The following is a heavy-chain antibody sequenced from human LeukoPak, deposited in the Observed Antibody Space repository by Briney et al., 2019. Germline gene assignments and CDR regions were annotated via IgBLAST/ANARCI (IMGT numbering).Heavy chain of an antibody. V-gene: IGHV3-69-1*01. J-gene: IGHJ4*02. Sequence: PGGSLRLSCEASGFPFSDYAMTWVRQAPGKGLEWVSSIKGSGGGSSYADSVKGRFTISRDNAKNSLYLQMNSLRAEDTAVYYCARDEYQLLYYFDYWGQGTLVTVSS. CDR3: ARDEYQLLYYFDY. D-gene: IGHD2-2*01. CDR1: GFPFSDYA. CDR2: IKGSGGGS.